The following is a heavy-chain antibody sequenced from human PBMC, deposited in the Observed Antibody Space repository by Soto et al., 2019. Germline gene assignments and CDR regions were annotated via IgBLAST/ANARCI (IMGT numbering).Heavy chain of an antibody. V-gene: IGHV1-18*01. J-gene: IGHJ4*02. Sequence: QVHLVQSGAEVKKPGASVKVSCKASGYTFTSYGITWVRQAPGQGLEWMGWISAHNGNTDYAQKLQGRGTVTRDTSTSTAYMELRSLRSDATAVYYCARGRYGDYWGQGALVTVSS. CDR2: ISAHNGNT. CDR3: ARGRYGDY. D-gene: IGHD1-1*01. CDR1: GYTFTSYG.